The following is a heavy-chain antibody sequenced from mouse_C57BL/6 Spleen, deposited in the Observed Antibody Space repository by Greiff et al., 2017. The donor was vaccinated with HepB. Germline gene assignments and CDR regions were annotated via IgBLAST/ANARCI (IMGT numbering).Heavy chain of an antibody. J-gene: IGHJ4*01. V-gene: IGHV1-54*01. CDR3: ARRGLLADY. D-gene: IGHD1-1*01. CDR2: INPGSGGT. Sequence: VQLQQSGAELVRPGTSVKVSCKASGYAFTNYLIEWVKQRPGQGLEWIGVINPGSGGTNYNEKFKGKATLTADKSSSTAYMQLSSLTSEDSAVYFCARRGLLADYWGQGTSVTVSS. CDR1: GYAFTNYL.